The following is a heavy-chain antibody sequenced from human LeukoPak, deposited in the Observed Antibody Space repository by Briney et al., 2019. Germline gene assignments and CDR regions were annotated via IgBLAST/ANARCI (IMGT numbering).Heavy chain of an antibody. D-gene: IGHD4-23*01. Sequence: SETLSLTCAVSGGSFIGYHWNWIRQSPGKGLEWIAEVNHRGGTNYNPSLKSRVTISIDTSKNQFSLNLKSVTAADTAVYYCARDPTTEETVPYYFDDSGQGTLVTASS. CDR2: VNHRGGT. J-gene: IGHJ4*02. V-gene: IGHV4-34*01. CDR1: GGSFIGYH. CDR3: ARDPTTEETVPYYFDD.